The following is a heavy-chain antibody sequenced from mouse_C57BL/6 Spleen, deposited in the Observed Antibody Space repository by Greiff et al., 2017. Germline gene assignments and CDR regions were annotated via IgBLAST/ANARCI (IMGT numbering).Heavy chain of an antibody. CDR2: ILPGSGST. CDR3: ARSKPSRYDYDGGVAF. Sequence: QVQLQQSGAELMKPGASVKLSCKATGYTFTGYWIEWVKQRPGHGLEWIGEILPGSGSTNYNEKFKGKATFTADTSSNTAYMQLSSLTTEDSAIYYCARSKPSRYDYDGGVAFWGQGTLVTVSA. J-gene: IGHJ3*01. D-gene: IGHD2-4*01. V-gene: IGHV1-9*01. CDR1: GYTFTGYW.